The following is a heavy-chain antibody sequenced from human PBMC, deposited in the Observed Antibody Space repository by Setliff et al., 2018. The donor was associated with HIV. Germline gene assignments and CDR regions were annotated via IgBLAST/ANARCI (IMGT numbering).Heavy chain of an antibody. CDR3: ARAYFGSGIYY. D-gene: IGHD3-10*01. Sequence: PSETLSLTCTVSGGSISSYYWSWIRQPPGKGLEWLGHIYSRGSTNYNPSLKSRVTISVDTSKNQFSLKLYSVTAADTAVYYCARAYFGSGIYYWGQGTLVTVSS. CDR2: IYSRGST. CDR1: GGSISSYY. J-gene: IGHJ4*02. V-gene: IGHV4-4*09.